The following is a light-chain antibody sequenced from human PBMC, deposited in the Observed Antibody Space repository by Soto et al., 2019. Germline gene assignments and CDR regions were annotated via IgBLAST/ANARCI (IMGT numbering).Light chain of an antibody. V-gene: IGKV2D-29*01. CDR1: QSLLHSDGKTY. Sequence: DIVMTQTPLSLSVTPGQPASISCKSSQSLLHSDGKTYFYWYLQKPGQPPQLLIYEVSNRFSGVVDRFCGSGSGTSFTLNISRVVAEDVGVGHCMESVQLPCTFGQGTKVKI. CDR2: EVS. CDR3: MESVQLPCT. J-gene: IGKJ1*01.